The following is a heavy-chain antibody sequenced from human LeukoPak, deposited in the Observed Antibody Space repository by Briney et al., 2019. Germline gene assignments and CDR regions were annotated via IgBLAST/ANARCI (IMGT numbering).Heavy chain of an antibody. CDR3: ARQFIVGDFGWFDP. V-gene: IGHV5-51*01. CDR2: IYPADSLT. J-gene: IGHJ5*02. D-gene: IGHD1-26*01. Sequence: GESLKISCKCSGYSFANYWIGWVRQLPGKGLEWLGVIYPADSLTRYSPSFQGQVTISADKSISTAYLQWSSLKASDSAMYYCARQFIVGDFGWFDPWGQGTLVTVSS. CDR1: GYSFANYW.